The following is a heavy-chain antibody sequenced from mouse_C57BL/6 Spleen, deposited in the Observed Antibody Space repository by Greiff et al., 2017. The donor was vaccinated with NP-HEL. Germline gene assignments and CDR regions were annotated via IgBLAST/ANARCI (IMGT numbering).Heavy chain of an antibody. CDR3: ARGNYYGSSYGSFYAMDY. CDR1: GYTFTDYY. V-gene: IGHV1-84*01. CDR2: IYPGSGNT. D-gene: IGHD1-1*01. J-gene: IGHJ4*01. Sequence: QVQLQQSGPELVKPGASVKISCKASGYTFTDYYINWVKQRPGQGLEWIGWIYPGSGNTKYNEKFKGKATLTVDTSSSTAYMQLSSLTSEDSAVYFCARGNYYGSSYGSFYAMDYWGQGTSVTVSS.